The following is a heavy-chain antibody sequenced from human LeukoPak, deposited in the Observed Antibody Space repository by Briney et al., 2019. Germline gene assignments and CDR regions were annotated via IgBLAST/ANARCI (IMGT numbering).Heavy chain of an antibody. CDR1: RGSFSSYA. CDR3: ARGVSTEYFQH. D-gene: IGHD5/OR15-5a*01. J-gene: IGHJ1*01. V-gene: IGHV1-69*01. Sequence: RASVKVSCKGFRGSFSSYATSWVRQAPGQGLEWMGGIVPIFGTASYAQNFQGRVTITADESTTTAYLELSSLRSEVTAVYYCARGVSTEYFQHWGQGTLVTVSS. CDR2: IVPIFGTA.